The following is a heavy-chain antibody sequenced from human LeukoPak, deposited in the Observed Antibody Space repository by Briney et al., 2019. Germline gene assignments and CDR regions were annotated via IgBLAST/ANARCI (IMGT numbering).Heavy chain of an antibody. V-gene: IGHV1-69*01. CDR2: IIPIFGTA. D-gene: IGHD3-22*01. Sequence: SVKVSCKASGGTFSSYAISWVRQAPGQGLEWMGGIIPIFGTANYAQKFQGRVTITADESTSTAYMELSSLRAEDTAVYYCARVYDGSGYYYGAGYFDLWGRGTLVTVSS. CDR3: ARVYDGSGYYYGAGYFDL. CDR1: GGTFSSYA. J-gene: IGHJ2*01.